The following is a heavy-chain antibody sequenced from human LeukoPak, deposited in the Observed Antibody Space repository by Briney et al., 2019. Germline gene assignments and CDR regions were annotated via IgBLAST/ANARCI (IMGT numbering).Heavy chain of an antibody. J-gene: IGHJ6*03. CDR2: IVVGSGNT. V-gene: IGHV1-58*02. CDR3: AADFWSGYYGGGYYYYYMDV. D-gene: IGHD3-3*01. CDR1: GYTFTGYY. Sequence: SVKVSCKASGYTFTGYYMHWVRQAPGQGLEWMGWIVVGSGNTNYAQKFQERVTITRDMPTSTAYMELSSLRSEDTAVYYCAADFWSGYYGGGYYYYYMDVWGKGTTVTVSS.